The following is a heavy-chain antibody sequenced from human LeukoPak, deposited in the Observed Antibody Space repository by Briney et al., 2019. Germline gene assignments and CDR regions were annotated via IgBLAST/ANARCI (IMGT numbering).Heavy chain of an antibody. J-gene: IGHJ4*02. CDR2: IYHTGTT. CDR3: ASVSVWELATHPGGSFDY. Sequence: PSETLSLTCTVSGGLISRIEYYWSWIRQSPVKGLEWLGHIYHTGTTLYSPHLNNRLTVSVDSSRNQFSLTLNSVTAADTAVYYCASVSVWELATHPGGSFDYWGRGILVTVSS. CDR1: GGLISRIEYY. D-gene: IGHD1-26*01. V-gene: IGHV4-30-4*01.